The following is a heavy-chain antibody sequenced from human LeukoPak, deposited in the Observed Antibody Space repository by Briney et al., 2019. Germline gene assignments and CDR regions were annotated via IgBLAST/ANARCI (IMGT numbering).Heavy chain of an antibody. Sequence: PSETLSLTCTVSGGFISSYYWSWIRQPPGKGLEWIGYIYHSGSTYYNPSLKSRVTISVDRSENQFSLKLSSVTAADTAVYYCARYGGSGTYYFDYWGQGTLVTVSS. D-gene: IGHD3-10*01. CDR3: ARYGGSGTYYFDY. CDR2: IYHSGST. J-gene: IGHJ4*02. V-gene: IGHV4-59*12. CDR1: GGFISSYY.